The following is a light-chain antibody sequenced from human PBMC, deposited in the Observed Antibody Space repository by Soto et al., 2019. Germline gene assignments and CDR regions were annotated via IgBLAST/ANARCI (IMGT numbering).Light chain of an antibody. J-gene: IGKJ1*01. CDR2: DAS. V-gene: IGKV1-5*01. Sequence: DIQMTQSPSTLSASVGDRVTITCRASQSISSWLAWYQQKPGKAPKLLIYDASSLESGVPSRFSGSGSGTEFTLTISSLQPDDFATYYCQQHNSYPWTFDQGTKVETK. CDR3: QQHNSYPWT. CDR1: QSISSW.